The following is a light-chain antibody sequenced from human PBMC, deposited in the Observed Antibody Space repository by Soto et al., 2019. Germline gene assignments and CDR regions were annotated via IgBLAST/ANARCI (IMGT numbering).Light chain of an antibody. Sequence: QSALTQPASVSGSPGQSITISCIGTSSDVGGYGFVSWYQHHPGKAPKLIVYEVSDRPSGISYRFSGSKSGNTASLTISGLQPEDEADYYCSSYTNSNTLVVFGGGTQLTVL. J-gene: IGLJ3*02. CDR1: SSDVGGYGF. V-gene: IGLV2-14*01. CDR2: EVS. CDR3: SSYTNSNTLVV.